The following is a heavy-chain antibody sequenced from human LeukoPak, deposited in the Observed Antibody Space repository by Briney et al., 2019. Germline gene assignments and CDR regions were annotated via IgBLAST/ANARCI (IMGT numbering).Heavy chain of an antibody. J-gene: IGHJ6*03. V-gene: IGHV3-49*04. D-gene: IGHD2-15*01. CDR3: TRDVGYCSGGSCYSAYYYYYMDV. CDR2: IRSKAYGGTT. Sequence: GGSLRLSCAASGFTFTNYAMSWVRQTPGKGLEWVGFIRSKAYGGTTEYAASVKGRFTISRDDSKSIAYLQMNSLKTEDTAVYYCTRDVGYCSGGSCYSAYYYYYMDVWGKGTTVTISS. CDR1: GFTFTNYA.